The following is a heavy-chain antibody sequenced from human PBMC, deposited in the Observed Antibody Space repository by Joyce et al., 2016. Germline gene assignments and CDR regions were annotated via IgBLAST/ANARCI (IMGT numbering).Heavy chain of an antibody. D-gene: IGHD3-10*01. J-gene: IGHJ1*01. Sequence: QVQLQEWGAGLLKPSETLSRTCAVYGGSLSGYYWSWIRQGPGMGMEWIGEVNDRGRTNYNPSLKGRATTSLDTSKNQFSLRLTTVTAADTAVYFCARARRGIILARGEMGEYLQHWGRGTVVIVSS. CDR1: GGSLSGYY. CDR3: ARARRGIILARGEMGEYLQH. V-gene: IGHV4-34*01. CDR2: VNDRGRT.